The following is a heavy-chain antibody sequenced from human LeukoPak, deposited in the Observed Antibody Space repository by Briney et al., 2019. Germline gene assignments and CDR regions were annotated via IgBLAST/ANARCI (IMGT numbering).Heavy chain of an antibody. V-gene: IGHV3-9*01. CDR3: AKHTDPEEDYGDYHDAFDI. Sequence: PGGSLRLSCAASGFTFDDYAMHWVRQAPGKGLEWVSGISWNSGSIGYADSVKGRFTISRDNSKNTLYLQVNSLRAEDTAVYYCAKHTDPEEDYGDYHDAFDIWGQGTMVTVSS. CDR2: ISWNSGSI. D-gene: IGHD4-17*01. J-gene: IGHJ3*02. CDR1: GFTFDDYA.